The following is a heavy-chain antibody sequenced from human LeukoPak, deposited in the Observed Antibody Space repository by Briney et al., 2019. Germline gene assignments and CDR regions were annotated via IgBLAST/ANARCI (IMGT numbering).Heavy chain of an antibody. Sequence: PGWALRLSCAASGFTFSSYAMHWVRQAPGKGLECVSAISGNGGSTYYANSVKGRFTISRDNSKNPLYLQMGSLRAEDMAVYCCARFAGATTLDYWGQGTLVTVSS. V-gene: IGHV3-64*01. J-gene: IGHJ4*02. CDR1: GFTFSSYA. CDR3: ARFAGATTLDY. D-gene: IGHD1-26*01. CDR2: ISGNGGST.